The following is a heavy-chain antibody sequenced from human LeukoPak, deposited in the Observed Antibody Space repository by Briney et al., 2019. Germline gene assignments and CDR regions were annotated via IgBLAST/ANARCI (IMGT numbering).Heavy chain of an antibody. D-gene: IGHD1-26*01. CDR1: GFTFSNAW. CDR3: ATNEEGAHGY. J-gene: IGHJ4*02. V-gene: IGHV3-15*01. CDR2: IKSKTYGETT. Sequence: GGSLRLSCAASGFTFSNAWMSWVREAPGKGLEWVGRIKSKTYGETTDCAAPVKGRFTISRDDSKNTGYLQLNSLETEDTAVYYCATNEEGAHGYWGQGTLVTVSS.